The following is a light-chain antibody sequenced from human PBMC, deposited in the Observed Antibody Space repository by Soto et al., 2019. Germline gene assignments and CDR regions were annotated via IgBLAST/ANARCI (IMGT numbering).Light chain of an antibody. V-gene: IGLV1-40*01. CDR1: SSNIGAVYD. Sequence: QLVLTQPPSVSGAPGQRVTISCTGSSSNIGAVYDVHWYQQLPGTAPKLLIYGNSNRPSGVPDRFSGSKSGTSASLAITGLQAEDEADYYCQSYNSSLSAVVFGGGTKVTVL. CDR2: GNS. CDR3: QSYNSSLSAVV. J-gene: IGLJ2*01.